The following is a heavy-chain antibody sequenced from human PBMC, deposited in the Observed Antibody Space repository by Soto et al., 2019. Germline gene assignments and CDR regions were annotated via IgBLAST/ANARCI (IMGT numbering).Heavy chain of an antibody. Sequence: GASVKVSCKASGYTFTSYYMHWARQAPGQGLAWMGIINPSGGSTSYAQKFQGRVTMTRDTSTSTVYMELSSLRSEDTAVYYCAREGIVAIERNYYFDYWGQGTLVTVSS. CDR3: AREGIVAIERNYYFDY. V-gene: IGHV1-46*01. J-gene: IGHJ4*02. CDR2: INPSGGST. D-gene: IGHD5-12*01. CDR1: GYTFTSYY.